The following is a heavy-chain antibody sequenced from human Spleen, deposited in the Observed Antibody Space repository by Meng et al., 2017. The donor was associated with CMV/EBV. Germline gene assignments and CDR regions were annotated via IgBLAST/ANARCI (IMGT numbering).Heavy chain of an antibody. Sequence: VRSTFRSWVSQAPGKGLEWVSVIYSGGSTYYAHSVQGRFIISRDNSRNTLYLQMNSLRAEDTAVYYCARHNIGAFRYFDWPKDLDHWGQGTLVTVSS. V-gene: IGHV3-53*01. CDR2: IYSGGST. CDR1: VRSTF. D-gene: IGHD3-9*01. J-gene: IGHJ4*02. CDR3: ARHNIGAFRYFDWPKDLDH.